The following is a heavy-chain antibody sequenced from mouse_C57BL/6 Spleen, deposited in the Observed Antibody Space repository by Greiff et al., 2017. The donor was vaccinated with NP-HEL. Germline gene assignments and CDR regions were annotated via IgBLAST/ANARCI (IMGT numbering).Heavy chain of an antibody. CDR3: ARRGGYYDYEDYFDY. D-gene: IGHD2-4*01. J-gene: IGHJ2*01. Sequence: QVQLQQPGAELVMPGASVKLSCKASGYTFTSYWMHWVKQRPGQGLEWIGEIDPSDSYTNYNQKFKGKSTLTVDKSSSTAYMQLSSLTSEDSAVYYCARRGGYYDYEDYFDYWGQGTTLTVSS. CDR1: GYTFTSYW. CDR2: IDPSDSYT. V-gene: IGHV1-69*01.